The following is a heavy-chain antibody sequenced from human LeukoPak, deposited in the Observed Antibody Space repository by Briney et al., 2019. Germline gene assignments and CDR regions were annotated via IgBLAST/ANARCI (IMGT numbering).Heavy chain of an antibody. Sequence: GASVKVSCKASGYTFTSYGFSWVRQAPGQGLEWMGWISAYNGNTNYAQKLQGRVTMTTDTSTSTAYMELRSLRSDDTAVYYCARDASPWLVSFIWFDPWGQGTLVTVSS. J-gene: IGHJ5*02. D-gene: IGHD6-19*01. CDR1: GYTFTSYG. V-gene: IGHV1-18*04. CDR2: ISAYNGNT. CDR3: ARDASPWLVSFIWFDP.